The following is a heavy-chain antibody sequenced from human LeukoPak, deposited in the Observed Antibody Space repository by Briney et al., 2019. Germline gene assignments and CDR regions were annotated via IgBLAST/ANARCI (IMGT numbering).Heavy chain of an antibody. V-gene: IGHV3-7*01. CDR2: IKPDGDEK. D-gene: IGHD5-18*01. CDR3: ASTWVDGLPPGY. Sequence: PGGSLRLSCAASGFTFSTYCMTWLRQTPGKGLEWVANIKPDGDEKYYVDSVKGRFTISRDNAKNSLYLQMNSLRAEDTAVYYCASTWVDGLPPGYWGQGTLVTVSS. J-gene: IGHJ4*02. CDR1: GFTFSTYC.